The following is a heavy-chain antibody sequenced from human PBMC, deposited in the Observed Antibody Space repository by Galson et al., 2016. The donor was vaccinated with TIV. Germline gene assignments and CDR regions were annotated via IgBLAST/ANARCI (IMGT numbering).Heavy chain of an antibody. CDR2: IRSHFDGGTI. J-gene: IGHJ3*02. CDR3: SRGAYGGFLWSEASDI. Sequence: SLRLSCAASGLIFSNAWMTWVRQEPGKGLEWVGRIRSHFDGGTIDYAAPVKGRFIISRDESTQTLYLQMTSLKTEDTGVYYCSRGAYGGFLWSEASDIWGQGTLVTVSS. V-gene: IGHV3-15*01. CDR1: GLIFSNAW. D-gene: IGHD4-23*01.